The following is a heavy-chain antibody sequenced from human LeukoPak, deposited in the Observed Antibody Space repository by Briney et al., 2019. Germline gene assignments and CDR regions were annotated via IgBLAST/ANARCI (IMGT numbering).Heavy chain of an antibody. CDR2: INQDGSEK. CDR3: VRDGPGGIEARKRYYGMDV. Sequence: GGSLRLSCAASGFTFSIYWMSWVRQAPGKGLEWVASINQDGSEKYYVDSVKGRCTISRDNAKTSLYLQMSSLRAEDAAACYCVRDGPGGIEARKRYYGMDVWGQGTTVSVSS. J-gene: IGHJ6*02. D-gene: IGHD6-6*01. V-gene: IGHV3-7*05. CDR1: GFTFSIYW.